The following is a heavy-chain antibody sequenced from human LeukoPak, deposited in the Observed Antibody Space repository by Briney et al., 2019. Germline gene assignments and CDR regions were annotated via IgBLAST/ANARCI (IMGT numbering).Heavy chain of an antibody. D-gene: IGHD6-19*01. CDR1: GFTFDDYA. J-gene: IGHJ4*02. V-gene: IGHV3-43*02. Sequence: GGSLRLSCAASGFTFDDYAMHWVRQAPGKGLELVSLISGDGGSTYYADSVKGRFTISRDNSKNSLYLQMNSLRTEDTGLYYCAKSEPGIAVAGTGWYFDYWGQGTLVTVSS. CDR2: ISGDGGST. CDR3: AKSEPGIAVAGTGWYFDY.